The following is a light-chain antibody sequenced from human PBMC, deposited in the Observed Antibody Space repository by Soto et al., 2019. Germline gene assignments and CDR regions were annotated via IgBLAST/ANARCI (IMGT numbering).Light chain of an antibody. Sequence: DIVMTQSPDSLAVSLGERATINCKSSQSVLYSSNNKNYIAWYQQTPGQPPKLLIYWASTRESGVPDRFSGSGSGTDFTLTISSLQAEDVAVYYCQQYFSSPTWTFDQGTKVEIK. CDR1: QSVLYSSNNKNY. CDR3: QQYFSSPTWT. J-gene: IGKJ1*01. CDR2: WAS. V-gene: IGKV4-1*01.